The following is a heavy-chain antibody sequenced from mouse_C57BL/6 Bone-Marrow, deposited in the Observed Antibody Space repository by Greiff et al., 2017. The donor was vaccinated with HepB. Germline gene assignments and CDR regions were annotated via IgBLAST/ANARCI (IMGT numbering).Heavy chain of an antibody. CDR1: GLTFSSYG. Sequence: EVKLVESGGDLVKPGGSLKLSCAASGLTFSSYGMSWVRQTPDKRLEWVATISSGGSYTYYPDSVKGRFTISRDNAKNTLYLQMSSLKSEDTAMYYCARHDYGGYFDVWGTGTTVTVSS. CDR3: ARHDYGGYFDV. J-gene: IGHJ1*03. CDR2: ISSGGSYT. V-gene: IGHV5-6*01. D-gene: IGHD1-1*01.